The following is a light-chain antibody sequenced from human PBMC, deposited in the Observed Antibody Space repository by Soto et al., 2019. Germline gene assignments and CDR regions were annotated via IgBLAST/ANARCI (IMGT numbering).Light chain of an antibody. Sequence: QSALTQPASVSASPGESITISCTGTTSDVGGYKYVSWYQHHPGKAPKLMIYKVSNRPSGVSDRFSGSKSGNTASLTISGFQAEDEADYYCSSYTGSRSYVVFGGGTKLTVL. J-gene: IGLJ2*01. CDR2: KVS. V-gene: IGLV2-14*01. CDR1: TSDVGGYKY. CDR3: SSYTGSRSYVV.